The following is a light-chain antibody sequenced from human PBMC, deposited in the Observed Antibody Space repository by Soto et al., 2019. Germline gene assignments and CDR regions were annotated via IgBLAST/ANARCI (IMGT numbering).Light chain of an antibody. Sequence: QSALTQPASVSGSPGQSITISCTGPRSDIGAYNFVSWYQQHPGKAPKLMLYDVNIRPSGVSNRFSGSKSGNTASLTISGLQAEDEADYYCTSWTTSTTMIFGGGTKVTVL. J-gene: IGLJ2*01. V-gene: IGLV2-14*03. CDR2: DVN. CDR1: RSDIGAYNF. CDR3: TSWTTSTTMI.